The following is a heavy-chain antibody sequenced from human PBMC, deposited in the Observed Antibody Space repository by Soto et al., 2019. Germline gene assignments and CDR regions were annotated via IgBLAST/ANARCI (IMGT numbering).Heavy chain of an antibody. CDR2: INPSGGST. Sequence: GASVKVSCKASGYTFTSYYMHWVRQAPGQGLEWMGIINPSGGSTSHAQKFQGRVTMTKDTSTDTAYMELSSLRSEDTAVYYCATDMVRGVISWFDPWGQGTLVTVSS. V-gene: IGHV1-46*01. CDR3: ATDMVRGVISWFDP. D-gene: IGHD3-10*01. J-gene: IGHJ5*02. CDR1: GYTFTSYY.